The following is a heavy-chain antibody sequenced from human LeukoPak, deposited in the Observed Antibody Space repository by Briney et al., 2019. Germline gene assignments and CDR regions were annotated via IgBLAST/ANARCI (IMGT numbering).Heavy chain of an antibody. D-gene: IGHD3-16*01. CDR3: ATSMGGGNIDY. V-gene: IGHV3-23*01. CDR1: GLTFGSYT. Sequence: PGGSLRLSCAASGLTFGSYTMSWVRQAPGKGLEWVSGITATGSRTYYADSVKGRFTISRDSSKNTLCLQLNSLGVDDTAVYYCATSMGGGNIDYWGQGTLVTVSS. CDR2: ITATGSRT. J-gene: IGHJ4*02.